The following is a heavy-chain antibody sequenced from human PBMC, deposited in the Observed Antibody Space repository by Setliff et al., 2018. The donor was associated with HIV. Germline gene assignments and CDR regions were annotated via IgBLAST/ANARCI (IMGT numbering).Heavy chain of an antibody. D-gene: IGHD3-16*01. CDR1: GGSISSHY. CDR2: IYTSGSS. Sequence: PSETLSLTCTVSGGSISSHYWSWIRQPAGKGLEWIGRIYTSGSSNYKPSLKSRVTMSVDTSKIQISLKMRSVTAADTAVYYCARVGVYFDGNDYRYYYDFWGQ. CDR3: ARVGVYFDGNDYRYYYDF. J-gene: IGHJ4*02. V-gene: IGHV4-4*07.